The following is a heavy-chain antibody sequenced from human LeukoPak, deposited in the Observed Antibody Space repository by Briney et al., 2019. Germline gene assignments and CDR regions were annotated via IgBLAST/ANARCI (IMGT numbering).Heavy chain of an antibody. D-gene: IGHD3-22*01. J-gene: IGHJ4*02. Sequence: SETLSLTCTVSGGSISSYYWSWIRQPPGKGLEWIGYIYYGGSTNYNPSLKSRVTISVDTSKNQFSLKLSSVTAADTAVYYCARVSPDNYYDSSGYYYGFDYWGQGTLVTVSS. CDR3: ARVSPDNYYDSSGYYYGFDY. CDR1: GGSISSYY. CDR2: IYYGGST. V-gene: IGHV4-59*01.